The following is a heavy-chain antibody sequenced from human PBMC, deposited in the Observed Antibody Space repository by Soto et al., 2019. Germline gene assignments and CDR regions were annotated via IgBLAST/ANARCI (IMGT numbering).Heavy chain of an antibody. Sequence: SETLSLTCTVSGVSISSYYWSWIRQPPGKGLEWIGYIYYSGSTNYNPSLKSRVTISVDTSKNQFSLKLSSVTAADTAVYYCARNLDYYDSSGYPYYFDYWGQGTLVTVSS. D-gene: IGHD3-22*01. J-gene: IGHJ4*02. CDR2: IYYSGST. CDR1: GVSISSYY. V-gene: IGHV4-59*08. CDR3: ARNLDYYDSSGYPYYFDY.